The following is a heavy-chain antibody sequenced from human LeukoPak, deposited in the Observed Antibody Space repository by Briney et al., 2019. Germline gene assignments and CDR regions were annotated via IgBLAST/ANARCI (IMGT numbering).Heavy chain of an antibody. CDR2: IYYSGST. V-gene: IGHV4-59*01. CDR1: GGSISSYY. D-gene: IGHD6-19*01. CDR3: AREVSSGYYYYYYYMDV. J-gene: IGHJ6*03. Sequence: SSETLSLTCTVSGGSISSYYWSWIRQPPGKGLEWIGYIYYSGSTNYNPSLKSRVTISVDTSKNQFSLKLSSVTAADTAVYYCAREVSSGYYYYYYYMDVWGKGTTVTVSS.